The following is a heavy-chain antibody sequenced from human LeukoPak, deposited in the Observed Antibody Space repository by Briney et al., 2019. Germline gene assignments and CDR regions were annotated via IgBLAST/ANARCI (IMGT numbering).Heavy chain of an antibody. CDR3: ARGKMSEPFDI. Sequence: GASVKVSCKASGYSLTGYYMHWIRQAPGQGLEWMGWIHPKSGGTSYEQSFQGRVIMTSDTSISTAYMEVRRLTSDDTAVFYCARGKMSEPFDIWGQGTMVTVSS. V-gene: IGHV1-2*02. J-gene: IGHJ3*02. D-gene: IGHD1-14*01. CDR2: IHPKSGGT. CDR1: GYSLTGYY.